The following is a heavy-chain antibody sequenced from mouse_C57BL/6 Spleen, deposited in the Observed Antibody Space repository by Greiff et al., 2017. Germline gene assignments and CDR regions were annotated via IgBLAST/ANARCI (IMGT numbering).Heavy chain of an antibody. Sequence: QVQLQQPGTELVKPGASVKLSCMASGYTFTSYWMHWVKQRPGQGLEWIGNINPSNGGTNYNEKFKSKATLTVDKTSSTAYMQLSSRTSEDSAVYYCARQDGCTGFAYWGQGTLVTVAA. V-gene: IGHV1-53*01. J-gene: IGHJ3*01. CDR2: INPSNGGT. CDR3: ARQDGCTGFAY. D-gene: IGHD2-3*01. CDR1: GYTFTSYW.